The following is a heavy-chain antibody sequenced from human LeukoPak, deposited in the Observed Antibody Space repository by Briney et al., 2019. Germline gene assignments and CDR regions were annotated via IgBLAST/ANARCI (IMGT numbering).Heavy chain of an antibody. V-gene: IGHV4-39*01. CDR3: ARRNRGQWDDFWNSYYNGFFDY. CDR1: GGSISSSSYY. J-gene: IGHJ4*02. D-gene: IGHD3-3*01. CDR2: IYYSGST. Sequence: SETLSLTCTVSGGSISSSSYYWGWIRQPPGKGLEWIGSIYYSGSTYYNPSLKSRVTISVDTSKNQFSLNLSSVTAADTAVYYCARRNRGQWDDFWNSYYNGFFDYWGQGTLVTVSS.